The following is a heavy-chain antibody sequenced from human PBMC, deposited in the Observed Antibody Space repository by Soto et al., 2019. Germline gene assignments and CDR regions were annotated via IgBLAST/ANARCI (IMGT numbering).Heavy chain of an antibody. CDR2: ISAYTGNT. D-gene: IGHD3-22*01. J-gene: IGHJ4*02. CDR1: GYTFTSYG. CDR3: ARDRHDSSGYYSEF. V-gene: IGHV1-18*01. Sequence: QVQLVQSGAEVKKPGASVKVSCKASGYTFTSYGISWVRQAPGQGLEWMGWISAYTGNTNYAQMLQGRVTMTTDTSTSTAYKERRSLRYDDTVVYYCARDRHDSSGYYSEFWGQGTLVTVSS.